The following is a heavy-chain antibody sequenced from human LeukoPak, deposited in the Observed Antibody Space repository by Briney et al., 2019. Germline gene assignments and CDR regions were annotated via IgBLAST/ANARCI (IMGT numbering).Heavy chain of an antibody. Sequence: SETLSLTCTVSGGSISSGGYSWSWIRQPPGKGLEWIGYIYHSGSTYYNPSLKSRVTISVDRSKNQFSLKLSSVTAADTAVYYCARAPGGWGYSSSWSYFDYWGQGTLVTVSS. J-gene: IGHJ4*02. CDR3: ARAPGGWGYSSSWSYFDY. D-gene: IGHD6-13*01. CDR1: GGSISSGGYS. V-gene: IGHV4-30-2*01. CDR2: IYHSGST.